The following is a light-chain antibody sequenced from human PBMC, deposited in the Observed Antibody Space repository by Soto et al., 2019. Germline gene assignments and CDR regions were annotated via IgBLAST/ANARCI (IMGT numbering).Light chain of an antibody. CDR1: TGAVTSDHY. J-gene: IGLJ3*02. CDR3: LLSFSSTYWV. V-gene: IGLV7-46*01. Sequence: QAVVTQAPSLTVSPGGTVTLTCGASTGAVTSDHYPYWFQQKPGQAPRTLIFDTDNRHSWTPARFSGSLLGGKAALTLSGAQPEDEAEYYCLLSFSSTYWVFGGGTKLTVL. CDR2: DTD.